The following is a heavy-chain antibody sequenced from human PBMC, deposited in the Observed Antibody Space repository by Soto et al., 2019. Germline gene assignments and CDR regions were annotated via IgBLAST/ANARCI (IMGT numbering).Heavy chain of an antibody. CDR3: ARDLYSYGYYAMDV. CDR1: GYTFTTYG. V-gene: IGHV1-18*04. CDR2: ISAYNGNT. J-gene: IGHJ6*01. D-gene: IGHD5-18*01. Sequence: QVHLVQSGAEVKKPGASVKVSCKTSGYTFTTYGISWVRQAPGQGLEWMGWISAYNGNTNYAQKHQGRGTMTTDTTTRTACRERRSVRSVDTALYYCARDLYSYGYYAMDVWGQGTTVTVSS.